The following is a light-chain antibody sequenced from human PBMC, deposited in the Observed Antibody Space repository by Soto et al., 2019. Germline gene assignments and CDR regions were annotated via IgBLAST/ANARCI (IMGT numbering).Light chain of an antibody. CDR1: SSDVGGYNY. CDR2: DVS. J-gene: IGLJ2*01. Sequence: QSVLTQPASVSGSPGQSITISCTGTSSDVGGYNYVSWYQQHPGKAPKLMIYDVSNRPSGVSNRFSGSKSGNTASLTISGLQAEDEAVYYCSSYTSSSTLEVVFGGGTMLTVL. V-gene: IGLV2-14*01. CDR3: SSYTSSSTLEVV.